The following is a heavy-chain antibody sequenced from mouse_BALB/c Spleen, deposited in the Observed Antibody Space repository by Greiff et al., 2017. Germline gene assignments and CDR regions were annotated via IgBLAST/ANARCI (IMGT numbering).Heavy chain of an antibody. CDR1: GFSLTSYG. J-gene: IGHJ2*01. D-gene: IGHD1-2*01. V-gene: IGHV2-9*02. CDR2: IWAGGST. CDR3: ARGDYGYEN. Sequence: QVQLQQSGPGLVAPSQSLSITCTVSGFSLTSYGVHWVRQPPGKGLEWLGVIWAGGSTNYNSALMSRLSISKDNSKSQVFLKMNSLQTDDTAMYYCARGDYGYENWGQGTTLTVSS.